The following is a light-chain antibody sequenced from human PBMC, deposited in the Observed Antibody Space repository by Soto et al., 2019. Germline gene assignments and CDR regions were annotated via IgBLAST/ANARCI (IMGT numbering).Light chain of an antibody. Sequence: EMVMTQSPAILSVSPGETVTLSWKASQRIGPNYLAWYQQPPGRAPRLLIYGISTSATGIPARFSGSGSGTDFTLTISSLQSEDFAVYYCQQYTQWPITFGQGTRLENK. CDR3: QQYTQWPIT. CDR1: QRIGPN. J-gene: IGKJ5*01. CDR2: GIS. V-gene: IGKV3-15*01.